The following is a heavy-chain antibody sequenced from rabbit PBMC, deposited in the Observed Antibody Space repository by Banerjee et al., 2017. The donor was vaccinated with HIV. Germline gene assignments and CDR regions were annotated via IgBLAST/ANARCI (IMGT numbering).Heavy chain of an antibody. D-gene: IGHD7-1*01. V-gene: IGHV1S39*01. CDR3: ARGGYSGISHLNL. CDR2: IDPVFGST. Sequence: QEQLVESGGGLVQPGGSLKLSCKASGFDFSSYGVSWVRQAPGKGLEWIGYIDPVFGSTYYASWAKGRFTISKTSSTTVTLQMTSLTAADTATYFCARGGYSGISHLNLWGPGTLVTVS. CDR1: GFDFSSYG. J-gene: IGHJ4*01.